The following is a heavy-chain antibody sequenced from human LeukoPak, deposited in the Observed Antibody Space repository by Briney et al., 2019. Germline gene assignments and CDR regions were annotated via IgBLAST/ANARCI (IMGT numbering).Heavy chain of an antibody. J-gene: IGHJ5*01. CDR3: ARDIAVNWFYS. CDR1: GGSISSYH. D-gene: IGHD2-15*01. CDR2: IYYSGST. V-gene: IGHV4-59*12. Sequence: PSETLFLTCTVSGGSISSYHWSWIRQPPGKGLEWIWYIYYSGSTNYNPSLKSRVTISVDTSKNQFSLKLYSVTAADTAVYYCARDIAVNWFYSWGQGTLVTVSS.